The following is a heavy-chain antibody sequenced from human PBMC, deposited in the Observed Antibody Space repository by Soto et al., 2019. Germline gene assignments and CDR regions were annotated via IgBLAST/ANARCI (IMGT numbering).Heavy chain of an antibody. CDR2: IRGFNGNT. Sequence: QVQLVQSGADVKKPWASVRVSCKDSVYTFSRYGISWVRQAPGQRLEWMGWIRGFNGNTKESEKLQGRVTLTTDTAENTAHMELRGLRSDDTAVYYCARASAYSTPWSFDNWGQGTLVTVSS. CDR1: VYTFSRYG. D-gene: IGHD6-13*01. CDR3: ARASAYSTPWSFDN. V-gene: IGHV1-18*01. J-gene: IGHJ4*02.